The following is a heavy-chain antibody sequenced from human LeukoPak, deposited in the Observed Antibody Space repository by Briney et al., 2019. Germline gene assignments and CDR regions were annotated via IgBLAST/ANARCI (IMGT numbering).Heavy chain of an antibody. CDR1: GGSVSDYY. CDR2: IYYTGST. J-gene: IGHJ4*02. D-gene: IGHD2-15*01. Sequence: PSETLSLTCAVSGGSVSDYYWSWIRQSPGKGLEWIGYIYYTGSTSYNPSLRSRVTMSVDTSKNQFSLNLSSVTAADTAMYYCARGLGSCYSSICDYFNYWGQGTLVTVSS. CDR3: ARGLGSCYSSICDYFNY. V-gene: IGHV4-59*08.